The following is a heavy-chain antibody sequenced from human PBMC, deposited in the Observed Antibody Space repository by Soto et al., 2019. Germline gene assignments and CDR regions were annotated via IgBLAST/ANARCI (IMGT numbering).Heavy chain of an antibody. V-gene: IGHV1-69*12. CDR3: VRVVAIPGYPDN. Sequence: QVQLVQSGAEVRQPASSVKVSCKTSGATFSSYAITWVRQAPGQGLEWMGGIVPTVDTSTYAQKFQGRVTIAANXFTNTVYMELSSLRSDDTAVYYCVRVVAIPGYPDNWGQGTLVTVSS. CDR1: GATFSSYA. D-gene: IGHD5-12*01. CDR2: IVPTVDTS. J-gene: IGHJ4*02.